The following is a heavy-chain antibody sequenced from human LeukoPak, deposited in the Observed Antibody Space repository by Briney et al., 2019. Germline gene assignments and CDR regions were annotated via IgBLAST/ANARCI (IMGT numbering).Heavy chain of an antibody. CDR3: ARGGIAVAGYFDY. CDR1: GGSVSSGSYY. CDR2: IYYSGST. V-gene: IGHV4-61*01. Sequence: SETLSLTCTVSGGSVSSGSYYWSWIRQPPGKGLEWIGYIYYSGSTNYNPSLKSRVTISVDTSKNQFSPKLSSVTAADTAVYYCARGGIAVAGYFDYWGQGTLVTVSS. D-gene: IGHD6-19*01. J-gene: IGHJ4*02.